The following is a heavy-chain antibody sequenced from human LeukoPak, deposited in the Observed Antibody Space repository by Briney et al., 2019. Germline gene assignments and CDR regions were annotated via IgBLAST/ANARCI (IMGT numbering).Heavy chain of an antibody. D-gene: IGHD4-23*01. CDR3: ARETTVVTPIYYYYMDV. J-gene: IGHJ6*03. CDR1: GYTFTSYA. CDR2: INTNTGNP. V-gene: IGHV7-4-1*02. Sequence: GASVKVSCKASGYTFTSYAMNWVRQAPGQGLEWMGWINTNTGNPTYAQGFTGRFVFSLDTSVSTVYLQISSLKAEDTAVYYCARETTVVTPIYYYYMDVWGKGTTVTVSS.